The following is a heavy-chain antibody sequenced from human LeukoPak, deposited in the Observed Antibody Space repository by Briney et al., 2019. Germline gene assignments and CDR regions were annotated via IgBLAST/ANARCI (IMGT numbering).Heavy chain of an antibody. D-gene: IGHD1-1*01. V-gene: IGHV5-51*01. J-gene: IGHJ4*02. CDR3: VRLFRNWSGGGVDQ. CDR1: GYSFTKYW. Sequence: GESLKISCQVSGYSFTKYWIGWVRQMSGKGLEWMGIIYTGDSDTRYSPSSEGQVTISADTSISTSYLQWSSLQASDTAMYYCVRLFRNWSGGGVDQWGQGTLVTVSS. CDR2: IYTGDSDT.